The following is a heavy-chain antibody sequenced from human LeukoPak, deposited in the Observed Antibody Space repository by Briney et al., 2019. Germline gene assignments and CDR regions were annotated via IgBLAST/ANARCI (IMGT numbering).Heavy chain of an antibody. J-gene: IGHJ4*02. Sequence: GGSLRLSCAASGFTFSNYNMNWVRQAPGKGLEWVSSITSTSSYIYYADSVKGRFTISRDNAKNSVYLQMNSLTDEGTGVYYCARGGGSGRYGLPFDSWGQGTLVTVSS. V-gene: IGHV3-21*01. CDR2: ITSTSSYI. CDR1: GFTFSNYN. D-gene: IGHD6-13*01. CDR3: ARGGGSGRYGLPFDS.